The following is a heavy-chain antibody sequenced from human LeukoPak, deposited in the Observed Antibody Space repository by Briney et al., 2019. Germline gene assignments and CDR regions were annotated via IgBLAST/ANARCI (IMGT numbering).Heavy chain of an antibody. D-gene: IGHD6-13*01. Sequence: PGGSLRLSCTASGFTFGDYAMSWVRQAPGKGLEWVGFIRSKAYGGTTEYAASVKGRFTISRDDSKSIAYLQMNSLKTEDTAVYYCTRDLDSSIFDYWGQGTLVTVSS. CDR3: TRDLDSSIFDY. CDR1: GFTFGDYA. CDR2: IRSKAYGGTT. J-gene: IGHJ4*02. V-gene: IGHV3-49*04.